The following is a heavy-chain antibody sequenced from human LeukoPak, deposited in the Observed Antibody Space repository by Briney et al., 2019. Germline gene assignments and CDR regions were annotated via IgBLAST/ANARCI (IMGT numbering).Heavy chain of an antibody. V-gene: IGHV4-34*01. CDR3: ARVNYDFWSGYYTPYYFDY. Sequence: SETLSLTCAVYGGSFSGYYWSWIRQPPGKGLEWIGEINHSGSTNYNPSLKSRVTISVDTSKNQFSLKLSSATAADTAVYYCARVNYDFWSGYYTPYYFDYWGQGTLVTVSS. CDR1: GGSFSGYY. D-gene: IGHD3-3*01. J-gene: IGHJ4*02. CDR2: INHSGST.